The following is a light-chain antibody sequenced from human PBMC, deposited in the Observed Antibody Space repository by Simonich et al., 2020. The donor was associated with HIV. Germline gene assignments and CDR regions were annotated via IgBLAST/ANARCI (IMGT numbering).Light chain of an antibody. CDR2: GAY. J-gene: IGKJ4*01. V-gene: IGKV3-15*01. CDR1: QSVSSSY. Sequence: EIVLTQSPGTLSLSPGERATLSCRASQSVSSSYLAGYQQNPGQAPRLLIYGAYTRATGIPARFSGSGSGTEFTLTISSMQSEDFAVYYCQHYNNWPLTFGGGTKVEIK. CDR3: QHYNNWPLT.